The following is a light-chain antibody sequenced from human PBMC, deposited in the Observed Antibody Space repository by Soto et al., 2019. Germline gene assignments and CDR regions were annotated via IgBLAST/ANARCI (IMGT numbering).Light chain of an antibody. Sequence: NFMLTQPHSVSESPGKTVTISCTRSSGSIASNYVQWYQQRPGSAPTTVIYEDNQRPSGVPDRFSGSIDSSSNSASLTISGLKTEDEADYYCQSYDSSESVVFGGGTQLTVL. J-gene: IGLJ2*01. CDR3: QSYDSSESVV. CDR2: EDN. CDR1: SGSIASNY. V-gene: IGLV6-57*04.